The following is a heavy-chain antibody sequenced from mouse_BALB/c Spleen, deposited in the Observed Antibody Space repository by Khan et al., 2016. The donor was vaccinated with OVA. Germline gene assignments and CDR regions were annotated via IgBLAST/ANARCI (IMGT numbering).Heavy chain of an antibody. Sequence: EVQLQESGPGLVKPSQSLSLTCTVTGYSITSDYAWNWIRQFPGNKLEWMGYIGYSGSTTYNPSLKSRISITRDTSKDPFFLQLKSVTSEDTATYYCASELGRYYALDYWGQGTSVTVSS. CDR2: IGYSGST. J-gene: IGHJ4*01. D-gene: IGHD4-1*01. V-gene: IGHV3-2*02. CDR3: ASELGRYYALDY. CDR1: GYSITSDYA.